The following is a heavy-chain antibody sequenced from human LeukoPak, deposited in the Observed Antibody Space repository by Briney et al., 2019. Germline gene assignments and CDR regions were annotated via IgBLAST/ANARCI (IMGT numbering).Heavy chain of an antibody. CDR3: AKDLSLWFGELLQFDY. J-gene: IGHJ4*02. D-gene: IGHD3-10*01. CDR2: IRGSGGST. V-gene: IGHV3-23*01. CDR1: GFTFSSYA. Sequence: GGSLRLSCAASGFTFSSYAMGWVRQAPGKGLEWVSAIRGSGGSTYYADSVKGRFTISRDNSKNTLYLQMNSLRAEDTAVYYCAKDLSLWFGELLQFDYWGQGTLVTVSS.